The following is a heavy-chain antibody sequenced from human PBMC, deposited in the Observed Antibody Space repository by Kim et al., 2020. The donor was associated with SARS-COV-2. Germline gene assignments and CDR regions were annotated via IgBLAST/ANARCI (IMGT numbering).Heavy chain of an antibody. Sequence: SETLSLTCTVSGYSISSGYYWGWIRQPPGKGLEWIGSIYHSGSTYYNPSLKSRVTISVDTSKNQFSLKLSSVTAADTAVYYCARAVGATKYYFDYWGQGTLVTVSS. CDR3: ARAVGATKYYFDY. J-gene: IGHJ4*02. D-gene: IGHD1-26*01. CDR1: GYSISSGYY. CDR2: IYHSGST. V-gene: IGHV4-38-2*02.